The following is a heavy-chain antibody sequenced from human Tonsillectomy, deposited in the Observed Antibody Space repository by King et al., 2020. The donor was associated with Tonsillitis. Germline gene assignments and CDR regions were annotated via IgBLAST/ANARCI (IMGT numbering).Heavy chain of an antibody. Sequence: VQLVESGGGLVQPGGSLRLSCAASGFTFSSYSMNWVRQAPGKGLEWVSYISSSSSTIYYADSVKGRFTISRDNAKNSLYLQMNSLRAEDTAVYYCARFVSAVGARSYFDYWGQGPLVTVSS. CDR3: ARFVSAVGARSYFDY. V-gene: IGHV3-48*01. J-gene: IGHJ4*02. D-gene: IGHD1-26*01. CDR2: ISSSSSTI. CDR1: GFTFSSYS.